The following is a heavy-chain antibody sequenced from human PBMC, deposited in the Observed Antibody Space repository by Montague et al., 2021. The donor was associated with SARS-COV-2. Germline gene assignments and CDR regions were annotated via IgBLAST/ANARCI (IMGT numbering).Heavy chain of an antibody. V-gene: IGHV3-33*08. Sequence: FRRLSCAASGFPFSSYGMHWVRQAPGKGLEWVAVIWYDGSNKYYADSVKGRSTISRDNSKNTLYLQMNSLRAEDTAVYYCAREGAWDCGGGCYSGLDIWGQGTMVTVSS. J-gene: IGHJ3*02. CDR3: AREGAWDCGGGCYSGLDI. D-gene: IGHD2-21*02. CDR2: IWYDGSNK. CDR1: GFPFSSYG.